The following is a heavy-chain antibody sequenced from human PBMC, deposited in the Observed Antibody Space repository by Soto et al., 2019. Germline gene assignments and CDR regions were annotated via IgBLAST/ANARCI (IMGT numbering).Heavy chain of an antibody. CDR3: ARTYNWFDL. J-gene: IGHJ5*02. CDR1: GDSISSGGYS. Sequence: TLSLTCAVSGDSISSGGYSWSWIRQPPGKGLEWIGYIYHSGNIYYNPSLRSRVTISVDRSKNQFSLKLSSVTAADTAVYYCARTYNWFDLWGQGTLVTVSS. V-gene: IGHV4-30-2*01. CDR2: IYHSGNI.